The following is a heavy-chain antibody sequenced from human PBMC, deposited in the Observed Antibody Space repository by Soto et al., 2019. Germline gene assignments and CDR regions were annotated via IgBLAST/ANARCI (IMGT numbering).Heavy chain of an antibody. CDR2: IYPGDSDT. D-gene: IGHD6-19*01. J-gene: IGHJ6*02. CDR3: ARSIAVAGKYYYYYYGMDV. Sequence: GESLKISCKGSGYSFTSYWIGWVRQMPGKGLEWMGIIYPGDSDTRYSPSFQGQVTISADKSISTAYLQWSSLKASDTAMYYCARSIAVAGKYYYYYYGMDVWGQGTTVTVSS. V-gene: IGHV5-51*01. CDR1: GYSFTSYW.